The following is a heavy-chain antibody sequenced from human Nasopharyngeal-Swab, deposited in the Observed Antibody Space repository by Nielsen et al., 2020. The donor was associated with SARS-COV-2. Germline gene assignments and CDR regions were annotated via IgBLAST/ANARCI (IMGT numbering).Heavy chain of an antibody. CDR1: GGTFSSYA. CDR2: MNPNSGNT. V-gene: IGHV1-8*02. Sequence: ASVKVSCKASGGTFSSYAISWVRQAPGQGLEWMGWMNPNSGNTGYAQKFQGRVTMTRNTSISTAYMELSSLRSEDTAVYYCARGGYSTNAFDIWGQGTMVTVSS. J-gene: IGHJ3*02. CDR3: ARGGYSTNAFDI. D-gene: IGHD6-13*01.